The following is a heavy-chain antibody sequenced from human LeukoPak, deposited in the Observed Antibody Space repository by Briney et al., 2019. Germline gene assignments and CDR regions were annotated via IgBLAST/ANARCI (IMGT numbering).Heavy chain of an antibody. D-gene: IGHD4/OR15-4a*01. J-gene: IGHJ5*02. CDR2: IYYSGST. V-gene: IGHV4-59*13. Sequence: SETLSLTCTVSGGSISSYYWSWIRQPPGKGLEWIGYIYYSGSTNYNPSLKSRVTISVDTSKNQFSLKLSSVTAADTAVYYCARSDYSDWFDPWGQGTLVTVSS. CDR3: ARSDYSDWFDP. CDR1: GGSISSYY.